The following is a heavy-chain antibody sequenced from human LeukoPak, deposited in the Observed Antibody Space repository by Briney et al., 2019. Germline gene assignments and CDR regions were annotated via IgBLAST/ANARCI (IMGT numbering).Heavy chain of an antibody. CDR1: GYTFTVKF. D-gene: IGHD3-22*01. CDR2: IEPNSGGA. Sequence: ASVKVPCKASGYTFTVKFLHWLRQAPGQGLEWMGGIEPNSGGAVYGQKFRGRVTVTRDTSVSTAYMELSSLRPDDTAVYYCAIENWYDSSGFSKAFDYWGQGTLVSVSS. J-gene: IGHJ4*02. CDR3: AIENWYDSSGFSKAFDY. V-gene: IGHV1-2*02.